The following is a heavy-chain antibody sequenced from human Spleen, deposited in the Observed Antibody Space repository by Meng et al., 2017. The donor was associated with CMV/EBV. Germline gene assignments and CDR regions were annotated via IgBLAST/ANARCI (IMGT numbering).Heavy chain of an antibody. J-gene: IGHJ6*02. CDR2: ITASGGST. Sequence: GGSLRLSCAASGFTFSSSAMSWVRQAPGKGLEWVSAITASGGSTYHADSVRGRFTISRDNSKNTLYLQMNSLRAEDTAVYYCAKDCGSYSYYYYGMDVWGQGTTVTVSS. CDR3: AKDCGSYSYYYYGMDV. V-gene: IGHV3-23*01. CDR1: GFTFSSSA. D-gene: IGHD1-26*01.